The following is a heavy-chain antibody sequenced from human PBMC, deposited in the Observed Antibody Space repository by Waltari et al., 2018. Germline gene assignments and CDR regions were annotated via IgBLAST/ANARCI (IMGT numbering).Heavy chain of an antibody. CDR1: GLPFSSAW. V-gene: IGHV3-15*01. CDR3: TTVYYGSGNYYNAEV. J-gene: IGHJ4*02. D-gene: IGHD3-10*01. CDR2: IKGKTDAETT. Sequence: EVQLVESGGGLVKPGGSLRLSCTASGLPFSSAWMRWVRQAPGKGLEGVARIKGKTDAETTDYAAPVKGRFTSSRDDSNNTLYLQMNGLETDDTAVYYCTTVYYGSGNYYNAEVWGQGTLVTVSS.